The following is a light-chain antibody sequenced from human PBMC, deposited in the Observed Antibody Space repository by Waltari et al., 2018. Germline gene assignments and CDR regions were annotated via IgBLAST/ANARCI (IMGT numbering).Light chain of an antibody. V-gene: IGKV3-15*01. J-gene: IGKJ4*01. Sequence: EIVMTQSPATLSVSPGERATLPCRASQSVSSKLAWYQQRPGQAPRLPIYGASTRATGIPARFTGSGSGTEFTLTISSLQSEDFAVYFCQHYNNLPLTFGGGTKVEI. CDR1: QSVSSK. CDR3: QHYNNLPLT. CDR2: GAS.